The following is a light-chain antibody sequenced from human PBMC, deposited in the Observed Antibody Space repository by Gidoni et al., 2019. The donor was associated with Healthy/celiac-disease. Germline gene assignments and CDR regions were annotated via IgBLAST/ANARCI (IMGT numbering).Light chain of an antibody. CDR1: SSNIGAGYD. CDR3: QSYDSSLSGSDVV. V-gene: IGLV1-40*01. CDR2: GNS. J-gene: IGLJ2*01. Sequence: QSVLPRPPSWSGAQGQRATISCTGSSSNIGAGYDVHWYQQLPGTAPKLLIYGNSNRPSGVPDRFSGSKSGTSASLAITGLQAEDEADYYCQSYDSSLSGSDVVFGGGTKLTVL.